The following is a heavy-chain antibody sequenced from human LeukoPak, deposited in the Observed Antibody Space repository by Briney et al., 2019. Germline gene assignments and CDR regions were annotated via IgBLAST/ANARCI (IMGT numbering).Heavy chain of an antibody. CDR3: ARDLGITIFGVVTPGPMDV. CDR2: IIPIFGTA. Sequence: SVKVSCKASGGTFSSYAISWLRQAPGQGLEWMGGIIPIFGTANYAQKFQGRVTITADESTSTAYMELSSLRSEDTAVYYCARDLGITIFGVVTPGPMDVWGQGTTVTVSS. CDR1: GGTFSSYA. D-gene: IGHD3-3*01. J-gene: IGHJ6*02. V-gene: IGHV1-69*13.